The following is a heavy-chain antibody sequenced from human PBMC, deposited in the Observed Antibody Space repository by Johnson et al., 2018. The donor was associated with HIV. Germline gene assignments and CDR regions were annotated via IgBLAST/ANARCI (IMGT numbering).Heavy chain of an antibody. Sequence: QVQLVESGGGVVQPGKSLRLSCVASGFTFSSYGMHWVRQAPGRGLEWVAVIWYDGTNKYYADSVKGRFNISRDNSNSTLYLQMNSLRAEDTALYYCAREGTEDMIVVVTSRDDAFDIWGQGTMVTVSS. D-gene: IGHD3-22*01. V-gene: IGHV3-33*01. CDR1: GFTFSSYG. CDR3: AREGTEDMIVVVTSRDDAFDI. J-gene: IGHJ3*02. CDR2: IWYDGTNK.